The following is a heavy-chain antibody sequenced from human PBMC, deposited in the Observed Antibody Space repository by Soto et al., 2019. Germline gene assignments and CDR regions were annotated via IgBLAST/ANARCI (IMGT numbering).Heavy chain of an antibody. CDR1: GFTVSSNY. V-gene: IGHV3-66*01. D-gene: IGHD4-17*01. Sequence: EVQLVESGGGLVQPGGSLRLSCVASGFTVSSNYMGWVRQAPGKGLEWVSVIYSGGSTYHADSVKGRFTISRDNSKNTLDLQMNSRRAEDTAVYYCTRVRIYGDYIDYFDYWGQGTLVTVSS. CDR2: IYSGGST. CDR3: TRVRIYGDYIDYFDY. J-gene: IGHJ4*02.